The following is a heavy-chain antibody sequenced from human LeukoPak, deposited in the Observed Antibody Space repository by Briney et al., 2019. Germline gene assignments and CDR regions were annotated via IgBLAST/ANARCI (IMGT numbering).Heavy chain of an antibody. CDR3: ARDITGSFDY. CDR2: IYYSGST. Sequence: KTSEPLSLTCAVYGGSFSGYYWSWIRQPPGKGLEWIGYIYYSGSTNYNPSLKSRVTISVDTSKNQFSLKLSSVTAADTAVYYCARDITGSFDYWGQGNLVTVSS. D-gene: IGHD1-14*01. V-gene: IGHV4-59*12. J-gene: IGHJ4*02. CDR1: GGSFSGYY.